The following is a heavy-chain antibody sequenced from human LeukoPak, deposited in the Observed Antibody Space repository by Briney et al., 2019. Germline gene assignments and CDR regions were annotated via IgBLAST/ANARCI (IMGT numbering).Heavy chain of an antibody. CDR1: GGSFSGYY. J-gene: IGHJ5*02. CDR3: ARGMIVVVPAATQGNWFDP. D-gene: IGHD2-2*01. Sequence: SETLSLTCAVYGGSFSGYYWSWIRQPPGKGLEWIGEINHSGSTNYNPSLKSRVTISVDTSKNQFSLKLSSVTAADTAVYYCARGMIVVVPAATQGNWFDPWGQGTLVTVSS. V-gene: IGHV4-34*01. CDR2: INHSGST.